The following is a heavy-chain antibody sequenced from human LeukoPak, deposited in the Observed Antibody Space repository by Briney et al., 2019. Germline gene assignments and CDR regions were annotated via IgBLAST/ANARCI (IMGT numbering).Heavy chain of an antibody. CDR1: GFTFSNAW. Sequence: SGGSLRLSCAASGFTFSNAWMNWVRQAPGRGLEWVGRIKSKTDGGTTDYAAPVKGRFTISRDDSKNTLYLQMNSLKTEDTAVYYCTTAEWTDYGMDVWGQGTTVTVSS. CDR3: TTAEWTDYGMDV. CDR2: IKSKTDGGTT. D-gene: IGHD3-3*01. V-gene: IGHV3-15*07. J-gene: IGHJ6*02.